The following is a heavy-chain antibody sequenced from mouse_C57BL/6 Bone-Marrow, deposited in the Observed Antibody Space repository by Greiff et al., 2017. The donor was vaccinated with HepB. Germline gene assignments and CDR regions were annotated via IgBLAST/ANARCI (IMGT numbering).Heavy chain of an antibody. Sequence: QVQLQQPGAELVRPGSSVKLSCKASGYTFTSYWMHWVKQRPIQGLEWIGNIDPSDSETHYNQKFKDKATLTVDKSSSTAYMQLSSLTSEDSAVYYCASGKSWYIDVWGTGTTVTVSS. CDR2: IDPSDSET. J-gene: IGHJ1*03. V-gene: IGHV1-52*01. CDR1: GYTFTSYW. D-gene: IGHD2-1*01. CDR3: ASGKSWYIDV.